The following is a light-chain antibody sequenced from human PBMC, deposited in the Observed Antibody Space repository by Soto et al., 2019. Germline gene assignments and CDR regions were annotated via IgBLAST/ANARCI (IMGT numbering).Light chain of an antibody. CDR1: QSISGY. CDR2: AAS. Sequence: DIQMTQSPSSLSASVGDRVTITCRASQSISGYLSWYYQRPGKAPKLLISAASTLQSGVPSRFSGSGSGTDFTLTISSLQPEDSATYYYRQSYTVPYTFGQGTKLEVK. CDR3: RQSYTVPYT. V-gene: IGKV1-39*01. J-gene: IGKJ2*01.